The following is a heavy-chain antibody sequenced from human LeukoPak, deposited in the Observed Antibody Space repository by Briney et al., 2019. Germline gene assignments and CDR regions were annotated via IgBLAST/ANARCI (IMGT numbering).Heavy chain of an antibody. CDR2: IYPGDSDT. CDR1: GNSFSTYW. D-gene: IGHD1-26*01. V-gene: IGHV5-51*01. CDR3: ARREGEVGATNPLDY. J-gene: IGHJ4*02. Sequence: GESLKISCKASGNSFSTYWIGWVRQMPGKGLEWMGIIYPGDSDTRYSPSFQGQVTISADKSISTAYLQWSSLKASDTAMYYCARREGEVGATNPLDYWGQGTLVTVSS.